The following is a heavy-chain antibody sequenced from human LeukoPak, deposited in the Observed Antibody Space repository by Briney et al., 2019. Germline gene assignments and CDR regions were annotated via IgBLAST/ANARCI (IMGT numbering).Heavy chain of an antibody. J-gene: IGHJ4*02. CDR1: GYTFTNYD. D-gene: IGHD3-10*01. CDR2: MNPNSGNT. CDR3: ARDGDYYGSGNCDY. Sequence: ASVKVSCKTSGYTFTNYDINWVRQATGQGLEWMGWMNPNSGNTGYAQKFQGRVTITRDTSISTAYMELSSLRSEGTAVYYCARDGDYYGSGNCDYWGQRTLDTVSS. V-gene: IGHV1-8*03.